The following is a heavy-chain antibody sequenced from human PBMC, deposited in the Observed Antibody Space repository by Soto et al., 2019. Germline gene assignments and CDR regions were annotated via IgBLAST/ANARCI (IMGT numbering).Heavy chain of an antibody. CDR3: ARGRSLRFLEWLPDV. CDR1: GGSFSGYY. CDR2: INHSGST. D-gene: IGHD3-3*01. Sequence: SETLSLTCAVYGGSFSGYYWSWIRQPPGKGLEWIGEINHSGSTNYNPSLKSRVTISVDTSKNQFSLKLSSVTAADTAVYYCARGRSLRFLEWLPDVWGKGTTVTSPQ. J-gene: IGHJ6*04. V-gene: IGHV4-34*01.